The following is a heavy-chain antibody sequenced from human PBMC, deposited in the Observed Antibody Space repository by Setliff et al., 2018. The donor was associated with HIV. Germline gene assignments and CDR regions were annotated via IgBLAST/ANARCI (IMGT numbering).Heavy chain of an antibody. J-gene: IGHJ5*02. V-gene: IGHV4-34*01. Sequence: SETLSLTCAVYGGSFSGYYWTWIRQPPGKGLEWIADINHRTNSKHNPSLESRVTISVDTSKNQFSLKLSSVTAADTAVYYCARSVVVVTVEWFDPWGQGTLVTVSS. CDR3: ARSVVVVTVEWFDP. CDR1: GGSFSGYY. CDR2: INHRTNS. D-gene: IGHD2-21*02.